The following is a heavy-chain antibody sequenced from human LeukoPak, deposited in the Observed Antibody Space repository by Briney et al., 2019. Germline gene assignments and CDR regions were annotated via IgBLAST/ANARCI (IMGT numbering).Heavy chain of an antibody. V-gene: IGHV3-33*01. Sequence: PGGSLRLSCAASGFTFSSYGMHWVRQAPGKGLGWVAVIWYDGSNKYYADSVKGRFTISRDNSKNTLYLQMNSLRAEDTAVYYCARDTAVVVSVSDAFDIWGQGTMVTVSS. J-gene: IGHJ3*02. CDR3: ARDTAVVVSVSDAFDI. CDR1: GFTFSSYG. D-gene: IGHD2-21*01. CDR2: IWYDGSNK.